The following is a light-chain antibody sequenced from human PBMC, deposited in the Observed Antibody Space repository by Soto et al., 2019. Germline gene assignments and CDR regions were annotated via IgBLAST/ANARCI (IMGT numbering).Light chain of an antibody. CDR2: GAS. CDR3: QQYSSWPPRYT. Sequence: EIVMTQSPATLSVSPGERATLSCRASQSVSSNLAWYQQKPGQAPRLLIYGASTRATGIPARFSGSGSGTEFTLIISSLQSEDFAVYHCQQYSSWPPRYTFGQGTKLEIK. V-gene: IGKV3-15*01. J-gene: IGKJ2*01. CDR1: QSVSSN.